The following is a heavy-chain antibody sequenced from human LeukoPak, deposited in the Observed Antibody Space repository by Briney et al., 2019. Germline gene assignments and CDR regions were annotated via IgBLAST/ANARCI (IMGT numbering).Heavy chain of an antibody. J-gene: IGHJ4*02. CDR3: ARTPAYYYGSGSYFDY. Sequence: GRSLRLSCAASGFTFSSYGMHWVRQAPGKGLEWVAVIWYDGSNKYYADSVKVRFTISRDNSKNTLYLQMNSLRAEDTAVYYCARTPAYYYGSGSYFDYWGQGTLVTVSS. CDR2: IWYDGSNK. CDR1: GFTFSSYG. D-gene: IGHD3-10*01. V-gene: IGHV3-33*01.